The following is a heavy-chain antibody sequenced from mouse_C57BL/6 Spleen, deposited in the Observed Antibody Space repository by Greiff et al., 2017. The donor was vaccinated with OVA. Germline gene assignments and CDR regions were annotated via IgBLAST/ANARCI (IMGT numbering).Heavy chain of an antibody. V-gene: IGHV2-9-1*01. CDR1: GFSLTSYA. CDR3: ARSFYYGYDYFDS. J-gene: IGHJ2*01. D-gene: IGHD2-2*01. Sequence: QVQLKQSGPGLVAPSQSLSITCTVSGFSLTSYAISWVRQPPGKGLEWLGVIWTGGGTNCNSALKSRLSISKDNSKSQVFLKMNSLQTDDTARYYCARSFYYGYDYFDSWGQGTTLTVSS. CDR2: IWTGGGT.